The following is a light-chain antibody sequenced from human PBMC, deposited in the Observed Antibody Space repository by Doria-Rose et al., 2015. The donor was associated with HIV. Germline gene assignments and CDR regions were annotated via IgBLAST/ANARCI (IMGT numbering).Light chain of an antibody. V-gene: IGKV1-39*01. CDR3: QQTYSSPPWT. Sequence: DIRVPQSPPSLSASIGDRVTITCRASQTVSTYLNWFQQEPGKAPKLLIYAASRLQSGVPSRFSGSGSGTDFTLTISGLQPGDFATYYCQQTYSSPPWTFGQGTKVEMK. J-gene: IGKJ1*01. CDR2: AAS. CDR1: QTVSTY.